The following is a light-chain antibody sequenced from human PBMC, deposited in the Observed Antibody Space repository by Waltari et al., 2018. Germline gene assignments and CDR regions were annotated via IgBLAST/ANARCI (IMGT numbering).Light chain of an antibody. J-gene: IGLJ3*02. CDR1: SSNIGSNY. Sequence: QSMLTQPSSPSGVPGQRVTISCSGSSSNIGSNYVYWYQRLPGTAPKLLIYRNNQRPSGVPDRFSGSKSGTSASLAISGLRSEDEADYYCAAFDDSLNGWVFGGGTKLTVL. CDR2: RNN. CDR3: AAFDDSLNGWV. V-gene: IGLV1-47*01.